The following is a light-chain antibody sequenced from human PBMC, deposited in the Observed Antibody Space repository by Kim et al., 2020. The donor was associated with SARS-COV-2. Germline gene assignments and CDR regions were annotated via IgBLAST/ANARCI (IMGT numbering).Light chain of an antibody. Sequence: GQSITISCSGSNSDVGGYNHVSWYQQHPGKAPKLMVYDVNKRPSGVSNRFSGSKSGNTASLTISGLQAEDESDYYCSSYTSIITVVFGGGTQLTVL. CDR1: NSDVGGYNH. CDR2: DVN. J-gene: IGLJ2*01. V-gene: IGLV2-14*03. CDR3: SSYTSIITVV.